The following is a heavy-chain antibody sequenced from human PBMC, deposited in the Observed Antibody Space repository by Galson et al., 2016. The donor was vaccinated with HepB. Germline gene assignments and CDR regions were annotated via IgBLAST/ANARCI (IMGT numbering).Heavy chain of an antibody. D-gene: IGHD3-9*01. Sequence: PALVKPTQTLTLTCTFSGFSLRTNEMCVSWIRQPPGKALEWLALIDWDDDKFYSTSLKTRLTISKDTSKNQVVLTMTNMDPVDTATYYCARIKRGRYFDWGHYYWYLDLWGRGTLVTVSS. CDR3: ARIKRGRYFDWGHYYWYLDL. CDR2: IDWDDDK. V-gene: IGHV2-70*01. J-gene: IGHJ2*01. CDR1: GFSLRTNEMC.